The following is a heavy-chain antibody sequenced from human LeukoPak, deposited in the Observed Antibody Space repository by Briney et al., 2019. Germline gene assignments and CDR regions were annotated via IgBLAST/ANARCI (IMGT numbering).Heavy chain of an antibody. D-gene: IGHD6-19*01. Sequence: ASVKLSCKASGGTFSSYAISWVRQAPGQGLEWMGGIIPIFGTANYAQKFQGRVTIAADESTSTAYMELSSLRSEDTAVYYCATHPGSGWLLYYYYYGMDVWGKGTTVTVSS. CDR1: GGTFSSYA. V-gene: IGHV1-69*13. CDR3: ATHPGSGWLLYYYYYGMDV. J-gene: IGHJ6*04. CDR2: IIPIFGTA.